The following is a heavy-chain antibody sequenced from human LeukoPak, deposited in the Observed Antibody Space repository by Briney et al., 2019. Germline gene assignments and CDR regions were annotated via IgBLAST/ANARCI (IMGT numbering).Heavy chain of an antibody. D-gene: IGHD3-9*01. CDR1: GGSISSYY. V-gene: IGHV4-4*07. CDR3: ARDRVLRYFDWLSGNDAFDI. Sequence: SETLSLTCTVSGGSISSYYWSWIRQPAGKGLEGIGRIYTSGSTNYNPSLKSRVTMSVDTSKNQFSLKLSSVTAADTAVYYCARDRVLRYFDWLSGNDAFDIWGQGTMVTVSS. J-gene: IGHJ3*02. CDR2: IYTSGST.